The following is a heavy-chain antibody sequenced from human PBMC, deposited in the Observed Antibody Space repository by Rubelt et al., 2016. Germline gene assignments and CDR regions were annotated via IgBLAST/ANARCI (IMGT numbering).Heavy chain of an antibody. D-gene: IGHD3-22*01. J-gene: IGHJ4*02. Sequence: QVQLVQSGAEVKKPGASVKVSCKASGYTFTGYYMHWVRQAPGQGLEWMRWINPNSGGTNYAQKVQGRVTMTRDTSSSTAYMELSRLRSDDTAVYYCARFAIGGHSSGYLFDYWGQGTLVTVSS. CDR1: GYTFTGYY. CDR3: ARFAIGGHSSGYLFDY. V-gene: IGHV1-2*02. CDR2: INPNSGGT.